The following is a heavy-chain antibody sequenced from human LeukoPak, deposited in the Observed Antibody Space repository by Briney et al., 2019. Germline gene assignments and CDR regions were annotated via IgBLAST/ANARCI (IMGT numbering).Heavy chain of an antibody. CDR2: IIPIFGTA. CDR1: GGTFSSYA. V-gene: IGHV1-69*13. D-gene: IGHD4-23*01. J-gene: IGHJ5*02. CDR3: ARDGTVVTGSDWFDP. Sequence: SVKVSCKASGGTFSSYAISWVRQAPGQGLEWMGGIIPIFGTANYAQKFQGRVTITADESTSTAYMELSSLRSEDTAVYYCARDGTVVTGSDWFDPWGQGTLVTVSS.